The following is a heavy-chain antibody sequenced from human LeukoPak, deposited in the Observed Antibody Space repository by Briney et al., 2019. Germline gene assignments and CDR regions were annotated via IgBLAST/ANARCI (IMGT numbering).Heavy chain of an antibody. CDR2: IFSDGKI. CDR3: ARGPGVFGRILYMDV. V-gene: IGHV4-4*07. D-gene: IGHD2-15*01. Sequence: TSETLSLTCSVSGDSTIYNYWSWIRQPAGKGLEWIGRIFSDGKINYSPSLESRVTMSVDNAKNQFSLRLSSVTAADTAVYYCARGPGVFGRILYMDVWGQGATVSVSS. CDR1: GDSTIYNY. J-gene: IGHJ6*03.